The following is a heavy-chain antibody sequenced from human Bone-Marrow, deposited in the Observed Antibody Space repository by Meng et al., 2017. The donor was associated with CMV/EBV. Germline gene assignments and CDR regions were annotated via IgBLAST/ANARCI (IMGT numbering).Heavy chain of an antibody. CDR3: ARVEVYCSSTSCSDAFDI. Sequence: SVKVSCKASGGTFSSYAISWVRQAPGQGLEWMGGIIPILGIANYAQKFQGRVTITADKSTSTAYMELSSLRSEDTAVYYCARVEVYCSSTSCSDAFDIWGQGTMVTVS. D-gene: IGHD2-2*01. J-gene: IGHJ3*02. CDR2: IIPILGIA. CDR1: GGTFSSYA. V-gene: IGHV1-69*10.